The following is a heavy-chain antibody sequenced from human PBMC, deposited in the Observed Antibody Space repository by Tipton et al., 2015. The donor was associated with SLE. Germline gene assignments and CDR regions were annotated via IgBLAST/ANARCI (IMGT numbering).Heavy chain of an antibody. CDR1: GYSISSGYY. D-gene: IGHD3-10*01. V-gene: IGHV4-38-2*01. CDR3: ARGGRGAKTDY. J-gene: IGHJ4*02. CDR2: IYHSGST. Sequence: TLSLTCAVSGYSISSGYYWGWIRQPPGKGLEWIGSIYHSGSTYYNSSLESRVTISVDTSKNHFSLKLNSVTAADTAVYYCARGGRGAKTDYWGQGTLVTVSS.